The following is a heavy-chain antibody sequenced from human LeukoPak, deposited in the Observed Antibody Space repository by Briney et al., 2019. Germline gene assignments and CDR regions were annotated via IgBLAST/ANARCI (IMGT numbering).Heavy chain of an antibody. J-gene: IGHJ4*02. CDR3: ARDMYYYDSSGYHHPFDY. CDR2: IIPIFGTA. Sequence: ASVKVSCKASGYTFTSYDINWVRQAPGQGLEWMGGIIPIFGTANYAQKFQGRVTITTDESTSTAYMELSSLRSEDTAVYYCARDMYYYDSSGYHHPFDYWGQGTLVTVSS. D-gene: IGHD3-22*01. V-gene: IGHV1-69*05. CDR1: GYTFTSYD.